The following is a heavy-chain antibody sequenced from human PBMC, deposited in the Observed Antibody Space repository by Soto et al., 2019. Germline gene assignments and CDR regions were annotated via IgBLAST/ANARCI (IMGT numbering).Heavy chain of an antibody. Sequence: QVQLVESGGGVVQPGRSLRLSCAASGFTIKNYAMHWVRQAPSKGLEWVAVISSDGNNKEYGDSAKGRFTISRDNSKNTLYVQMNTLRAEDTAVSYCAKDWGLDWLLQDRFDYGGQGTLVTVSS. D-gene: IGHD3-9*01. CDR1: GFTIKNYA. CDR2: ISSDGNNK. J-gene: IGHJ4*02. V-gene: IGHV3-30*18. CDR3: AKDWGLDWLLQDRFDY.